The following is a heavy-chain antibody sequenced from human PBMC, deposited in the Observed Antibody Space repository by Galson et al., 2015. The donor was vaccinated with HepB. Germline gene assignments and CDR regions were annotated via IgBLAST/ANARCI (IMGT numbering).Heavy chain of an antibody. CDR2: ISSNGGST. Sequence: SLRLSCAASGFTFSSYAMHWVRQAPGKGLEYVSAISSNGGSTYYADSVKGRFTISRDNSKNTLYLQMSSLRAEDTAVYYCVKDSPICGGDCYSETDYWGQGTLATVSS. CDR1: GFTFSSYA. D-gene: IGHD2-21*02. J-gene: IGHJ4*02. V-gene: IGHV3-64D*06. CDR3: VKDSPICGGDCYSETDY.